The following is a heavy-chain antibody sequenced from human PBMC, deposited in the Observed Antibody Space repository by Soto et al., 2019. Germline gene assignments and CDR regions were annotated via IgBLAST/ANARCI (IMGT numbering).Heavy chain of an antibody. J-gene: IGHJ3*02. D-gene: IGHD3-16*02. CDR2: ISYDGSNK. CDR3: AKDRSFLTDAFDI. V-gene: IGHV3-30*18. Sequence: QVQLVESGGGVVQPGRSLRLSCAASGFTFSSYGMHWVRQAPGQGLEWVAVISYDGSNKYYADSVKGRFTISRDNSKNTLYLQMNSLRAEDTAVYYCAKDRSFLTDAFDIWGQGTMVTVSS. CDR1: GFTFSSYG.